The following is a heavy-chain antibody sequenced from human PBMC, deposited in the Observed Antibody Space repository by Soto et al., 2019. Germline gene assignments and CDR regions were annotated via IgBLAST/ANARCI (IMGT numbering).Heavy chain of an antibody. V-gene: IGHV4-31*02. Sequence: TLSLTCTVSGGSISSGGYYWSWIRQHPGKGLEWIGYIYYSGSTYYNPSLKSRVTISVDTSKNQFSLKLSSVTAADTAVYYCARSFPFRYYYDRSGNWFEPLGQGTLVTVSS. CDR2: IYYSGST. D-gene: IGHD3-22*01. CDR3: ARSFPFRYYYDRSGNWFEP. CDR1: GGSISSGGYY. J-gene: IGHJ5*02.